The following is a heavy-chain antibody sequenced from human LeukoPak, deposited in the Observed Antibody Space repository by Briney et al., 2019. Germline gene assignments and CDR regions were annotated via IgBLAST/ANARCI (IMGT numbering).Heavy chain of an antibody. Sequence: SVKVSCKASGGTFSSYAISWARQAPGQGLEWMGRIIPILGIANYAQKFQGRVTITADKSTSTAYMELSSLRSEDTAVYYCARGAYCSGGSCYSPWFDPWGQGTLVTVSS. CDR3: ARGAYCSGGSCYSPWFDP. J-gene: IGHJ5*02. CDR2: IIPILGIA. D-gene: IGHD2-15*01. CDR1: GGTFSSYA. V-gene: IGHV1-69*04.